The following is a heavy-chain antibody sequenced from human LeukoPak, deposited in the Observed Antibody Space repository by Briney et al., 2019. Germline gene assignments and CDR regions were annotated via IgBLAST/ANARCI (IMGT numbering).Heavy chain of an antibody. J-gene: IGHJ4*02. Sequence: GGSLRLSCAASGFTFSSYSMNWVRQAPGKGLVWVSSISSSSSNIYYADSVKGRFTISRDNAKNSVFLQMTSLRAKDTAVYYCAKADGDKPFDDWGEGTLVTVSS. D-gene: IGHD4-17*01. V-gene: IGHV3-21*01. CDR1: GFTFSSYS. CDR2: ISSSSSNI. CDR3: AKADGDKPFDD.